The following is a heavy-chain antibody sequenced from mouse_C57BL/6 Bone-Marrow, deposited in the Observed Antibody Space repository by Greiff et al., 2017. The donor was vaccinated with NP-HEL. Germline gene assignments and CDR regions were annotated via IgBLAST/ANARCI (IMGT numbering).Heavy chain of an antibody. Sequence: VQLQQSGPGLVAPSQSLSITCTVSGFSLTSYAISWVRQPPGTGLEWLGVIWTGGGTNYNSAPKPRLSISKDNSKSQVFLKMNSLQTDDTARYYCASLLSYYAMDDWGQGTSVTVSS. D-gene: IGHD2-10*01. CDR3: ASLLSYYAMDD. J-gene: IGHJ4*01. CDR1: GFSLTSYA. CDR2: IWTGGGT. V-gene: IGHV2-9-1*01.